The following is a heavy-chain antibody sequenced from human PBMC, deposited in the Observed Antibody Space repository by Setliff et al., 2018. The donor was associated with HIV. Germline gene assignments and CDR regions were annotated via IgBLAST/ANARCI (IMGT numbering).Heavy chain of an antibody. J-gene: IGHJ4*02. V-gene: IGHV4-59*08. CDR2: IHYSGIT. Sequence: SETLSLTCTVSRDSINGHWWSWIRQPPGKGLEWTGSIHYSGITHYNPSLKSRLTMSVDTSKNQFSLKLSSVTAADTAVYYCARHDTEYSSYPIDYWGQGNLVTVSS. CDR1: RDSINGHW. CDR3: ARHDTEYSSYPIDY. D-gene: IGHD6-6*01.